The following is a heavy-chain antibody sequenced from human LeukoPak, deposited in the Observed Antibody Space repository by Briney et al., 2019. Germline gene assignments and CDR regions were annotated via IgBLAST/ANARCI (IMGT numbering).Heavy chain of an antibody. CDR3: ARDRGEVLEAFDI. V-gene: IGHV3-21*01. CDR2: ISSSSSYI. J-gene: IGHJ3*02. CDR1: GFTFSSYS. D-gene: IGHD3-3*01. Sequence: PGGSLRLSRVASGFTFSSYSMNWVRQAPGKGLEWVSSISSSSSYIYYADSVKGRFTISRDNAKNSLYLQMNSLRAEDTAVYYCARDRGEVLEAFDIWGQGTMVTVSS.